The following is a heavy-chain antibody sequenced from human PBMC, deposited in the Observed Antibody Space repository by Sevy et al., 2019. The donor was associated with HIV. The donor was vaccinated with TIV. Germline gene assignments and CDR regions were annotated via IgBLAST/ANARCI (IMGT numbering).Heavy chain of an antibody. Sequence: GGSLRLSCAASGFNVNDNYMTWVRQAPGKGLEWVSIIHADGSSYYADSVKGRFTMSRDDSKNIVNLHMTSLRADDTAVYYCARDRRFCGNECYLYYYYGMDVWGQGTAVTVSS. CDR3: ARDRRFCGNECYLYYYYGMDV. CDR1: GFNVNDNY. V-gene: IGHV3-53*01. CDR2: IHADGSS. J-gene: IGHJ6*02. D-gene: IGHD3-16*02.